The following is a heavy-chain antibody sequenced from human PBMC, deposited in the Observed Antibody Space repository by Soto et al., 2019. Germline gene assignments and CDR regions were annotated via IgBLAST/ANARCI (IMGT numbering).Heavy chain of an antibody. CDR2: IYDSGAT. D-gene: IGHD3-16*01. J-gene: IGHJ5*02. CDR3: ARDWGPYWFDP. Sequence: SETLSLTCTVSGGSLSGGSYYWNWIRQPPGKQVEWIGYIYDSGATKYNPSLKSRVTISQDTSKNQFSLKMNSVTPSDTAVYYCARDWGPYWFDPWGQGILVTVSS. CDR1: GGSLSGGSYY. V-gene: IGHV4-61*01.